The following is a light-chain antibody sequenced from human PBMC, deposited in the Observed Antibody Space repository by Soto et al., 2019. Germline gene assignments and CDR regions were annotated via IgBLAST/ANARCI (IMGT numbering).Light chain of an antibody. CDR3: QQYDNLPT. J-gene: IGKJ4*01. V-gene: IGKV1-33*01. CDR1: QDIDSW. CDR2: DAS. Sequence: DIQMTQSPSSVSASVGDRVTITCRASQDIDSWLAWYQQKPGKAPKLLIYDASNLETGVPSRFSGSGSGTDFTFTISSLQPEDIATYYCQQYDNLPTFGGGTKVEIK.